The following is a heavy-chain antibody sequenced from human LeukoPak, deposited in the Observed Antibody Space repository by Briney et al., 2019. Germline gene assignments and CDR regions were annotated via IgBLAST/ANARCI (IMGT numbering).Heavy chain of an antibody. V-gene: IGHV5-51*01. Sequence: GESLKISCKGSGYSFTSYWIGWVRQLPGEGLEWMGIIYPGDSNTRYSPSFQGQVTISADKSSSTAYLQWSSLKASDTAMYYCARHPYGSGSYYNLDWFDPWGQGTLVTVSS. CDR3: ARHPYGSGSYYNLDWFDP. CDR1: GYSFTSYW. J-gene: IGHJ5*02. CDR2: IYPGDSNT. D-gene: IGHD3-10*01.